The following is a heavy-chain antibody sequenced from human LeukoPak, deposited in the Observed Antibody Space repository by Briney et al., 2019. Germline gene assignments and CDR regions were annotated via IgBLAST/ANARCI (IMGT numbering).Heavy chain of an antibody. CDR3: AKDMHYYDRFGAFDI. D-gene: IGHD3-22*01. Sequence: GGSLRLSCAASGFTFDDYAMHWVRQAPGKGLEWVSGFSWNSGSIGYADSVKGRFTISRDNAKNSLYLQMNSLRAEDTALYYCAKDMHYYDRFGAFDIWGQGTMVTVSS. CDR2: FSWNSGSI. CDR1: GFTFDDYA. V-gene: IGHV3-9*01. J-gene: IGHJ3*02.